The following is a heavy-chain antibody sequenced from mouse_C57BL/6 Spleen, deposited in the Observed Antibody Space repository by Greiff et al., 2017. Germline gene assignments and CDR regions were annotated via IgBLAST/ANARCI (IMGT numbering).Heavy chain of an antibody. J-gene: IGHJ1*03. V-gene: IGHV1-52*01. CDR2: IDPSDSET. CDR3: ARWGYYGSSPYWYFDV. D-gene: IGHD1-1*01. Sequence: QVQLKQPGAELVRPGSSVKLSCKASGYTFTSYWMHWVKQRPIQGLEWIGNIDPSDSETPYNQKFKDKATLTVDKSSSTAYMQLSRLTSEDSAVXYCARWGYYGSSPYWYFDVWGTGTTVTVSS. CDR1: GYTFTSYW.